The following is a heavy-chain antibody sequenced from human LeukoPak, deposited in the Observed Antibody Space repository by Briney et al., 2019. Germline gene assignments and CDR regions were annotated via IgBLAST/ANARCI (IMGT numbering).Heavy chain of an antibody. CDR3: ARXXXXXLLRAWFDP. CDR2: ISGYNGNT. V-gene: IGHV1-18*01. Sequence: ASVKVSCKASGYTFSSFGISWVRQAPGQGLEWMGWISGYNGNTKYAEKFQGRVTLTTDTSTDTVYMEVRSLTSDDTAVYYCARXXXXXLLRAWFDPWGQGTLVTVSS. D-gene: IGHD2-15*01. J-gene: IGHJ5*02. CDR1: GYTFSSFG.